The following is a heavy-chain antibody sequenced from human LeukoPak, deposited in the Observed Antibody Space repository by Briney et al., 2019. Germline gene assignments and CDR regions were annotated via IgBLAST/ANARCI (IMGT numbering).Heavy chain of an antibody. Sequence: SETLSLTRTVSGDSISSYYWNWVRQSPGKGLEWIGYIYYSGSTNCDPSLKSRVTISIDTSKNQFSLKLSSVTAADTAVYYCARRIWADWYFDLWGRGTLVTVSS. CDR3: ARRIWADWYFDL. CDR2: IYYSGST. J-gene: IGHJ2*01. CDR1: GDSISSYY. V-gene: IGHV4-59*08. D-gene: IGHD6-19*01.